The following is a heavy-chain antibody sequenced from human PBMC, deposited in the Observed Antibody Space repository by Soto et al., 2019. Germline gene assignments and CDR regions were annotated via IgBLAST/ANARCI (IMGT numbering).Heavy chain of an antibody. D-gene: IGHD6-19*01. Sequence: QMQLVQSGPEVKKPGTSVKVSCKASGFTFTSSAMQWVRQARGQRLEWIGWIVVGSGNTNYAQKFHERVTITRAMSTSTAYMELSSLRSEDTAVYYCAADRGSGSGWYNFDYWGQGTLVTVSS. CDR3: AADRGSGSGWYNFDY. J-gene: IGHJ4*02. V-gene: IGHV1-58*02. CDR2: IVVGSGNT. CDR1: GFTFTSSA.